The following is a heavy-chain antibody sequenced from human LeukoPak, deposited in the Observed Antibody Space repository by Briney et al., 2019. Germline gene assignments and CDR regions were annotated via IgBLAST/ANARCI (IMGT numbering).Heavy chain of an antibody. CDR3: ARARGDGYQWYFDL. Sequence: GGSLRLSCAASGFVFDDYSMHWVRQTPGKGLEWVANIKQDGSEKNYVDFVKGRFTISRDNAKNSLDLQMNSLRAEDTAMYYCARARGDGYQWYFDLWGRGTLVTVSS. V-gene: IGHV3-7*01. D-gene: IGHD5-24*01. J-gene: IGHJ2*01. CDR2: IKQDGSEK. CDR1: GFVFDDYS.